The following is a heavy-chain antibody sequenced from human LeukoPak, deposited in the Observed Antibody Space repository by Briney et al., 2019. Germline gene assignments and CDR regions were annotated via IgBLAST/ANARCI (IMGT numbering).Heavy chain of an antibody. CDR1: GGSISSYY. CDR2: IYTSGST. J-gene: IGHJ5*02. D-gene: IGHD1-26*01. V-gene: IGHV4-4*08. Sequence: SETLSLTCTVSGGSISSYYWSWIRQPPGKGLEWIGYIYTSGSTNYNPSLKSRVTMSVDTSKNQFSLKLSSVTAADTAVYYCAREIIVGATDWFDPWGQGTLVTVSS. CDR3: AREIIVGATDWFDP.